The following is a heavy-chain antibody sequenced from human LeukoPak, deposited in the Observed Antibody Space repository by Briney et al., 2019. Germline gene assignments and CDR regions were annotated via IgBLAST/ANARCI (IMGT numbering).Heavy chain of an antibody. J-gene: IGHJ3*02. CDR3: TSFSGYCSSTSCPIGAFDI. CDR2: IRSKANSYAT. D-gene: IGHD2-2*01. V-gene: IGHV3-73*01. Sequence: GGSLKLSCAASGFTFSGSAMHWVRQASGKGLEWVGRIRSKANSYATAYAASVKGRFTISRDDSKNTAYPQMNSLKTEDTAVYYCTSFSGYCSSTSCPIGAFDIWGQGTMVTVSS. CDR1: GFTFSGSA.